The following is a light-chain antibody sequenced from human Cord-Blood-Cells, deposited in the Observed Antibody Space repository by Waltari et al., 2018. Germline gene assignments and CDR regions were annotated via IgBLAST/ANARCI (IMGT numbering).Light chain of an antibody. J-gene: IGLJ2*01. V-gene: IGLV2-23*03. CDR3: CSYAGSSTFVV. Sequence: QSALTQPAYVSGSHGQSITISCTATRGDVGSYNLVSCYQQHPGKAPKSMMNEGSTRPSGVSNRFSGSKSGNTASLTISGLQAEDEADYYCCSYAGSSTFVVFGGGTKLTVL. CDR1: RGDVGSYNL. CDR2: EGS.